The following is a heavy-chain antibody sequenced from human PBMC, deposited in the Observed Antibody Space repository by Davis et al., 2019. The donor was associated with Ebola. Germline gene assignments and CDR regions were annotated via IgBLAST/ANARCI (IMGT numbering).Heavy chain of an antibody. CDR2: IKSKTDGGTT. D-gene: IGHD2-21*02. CDR3: TTDFCYCGGDGI. V-gene: IGHV3-15*01. Sequence: GESLKISCAASGFTFSNAWMSWVRQAPGKGLEWVGRIKSKTDGGTTDYAAPVKGRFTISRDDSKNTLYLQMNSLKTEDTAVYYCTTDFCYCGGDGIWGQGTMVTVSS. CDR1: GFTFSNAW. J-gene: IGHJ3*02.